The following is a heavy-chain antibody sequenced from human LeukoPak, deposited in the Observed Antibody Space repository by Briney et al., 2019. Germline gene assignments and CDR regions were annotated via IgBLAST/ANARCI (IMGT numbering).Heavy chain of an antibody. CDR2: INPSGGST. V-gene: IGHV1-46*03. D-gene: IGHD1-26*01. Sequence: ASVKVSCKASGYTFTSYYMHWVRQAPGQGLEWMGIINPSGGSTSYAQKFQGRVTMARDTSTSTVYMELSSLRSEDTAVYYCAREGWELLGWFDPWGQGTLVTVSS. J-gene: IGHJ5*02. CDR3: AREGWELLGWFDP. CDR1: GYTFTSYY.